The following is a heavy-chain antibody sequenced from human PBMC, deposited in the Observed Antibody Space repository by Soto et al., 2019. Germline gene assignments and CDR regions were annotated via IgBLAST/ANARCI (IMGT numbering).Heavy chain of an antibody. CDR3: ASRELGRSGFDY. CDR2: IYYSGST. D-gene: IGHD1-26*01. J-gene: IGHJ4*02. CDR1: GGSISSSSYY. Sequence: SETLSLTCTVSGGSISSSSYYWGWIRQPPGKGLEWIGSIYYSGSTYYNPSLKSRVTISVDTSKNQFSLKLSSVTAADTAVYYCASRELGRSGFDYWGQGTLVTVSS. V-gene: IGHV4-39*01.